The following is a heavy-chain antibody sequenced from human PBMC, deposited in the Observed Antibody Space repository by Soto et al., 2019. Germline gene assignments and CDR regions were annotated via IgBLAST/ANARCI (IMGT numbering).Heavy chain of an antibody. Sequence: QVQLVQSGAEVKKPGASVKVSCKASGYTFTSYGISWVRQAHGQGLEWMGWISAYNGNTNYAQKLQGRVTMTRDTSTSTANMELRSLRSDDTAVYYCARDAQGVFLHYWGQGTLVTVSS. J-gene: IGHJ4*02. CDR2: ISAYNGNT. D-gene: IGHD3-16*01. CDR3: ARDAQGVFLHY. CDR1: GYTFTSYG. V-gene: IGHV1-18*01.